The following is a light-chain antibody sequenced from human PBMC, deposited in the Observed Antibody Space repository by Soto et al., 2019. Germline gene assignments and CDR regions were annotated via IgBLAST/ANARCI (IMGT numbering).Light chain of an antibody. CDR2: RNN. Sequence: QSLLTQPPSASGTPGQRVTISCSGSSSNIGSTYVFWYQQLPGTAPKLLIYRNNQRPSGVPDRSSGSKSGTSASLAISGLRAEDEAEYYCAAWEDRLAVWVFCGGTKLTVL. CDR1: SSNIGSTY. V-gene: IGLV1-47*01. CDR3: AAWEDRLAVWV. J-gene: IGLJ3*02.